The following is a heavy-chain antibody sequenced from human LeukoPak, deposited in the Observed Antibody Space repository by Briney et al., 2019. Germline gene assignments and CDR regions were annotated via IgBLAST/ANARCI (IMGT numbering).Heavy chain of an antibody. CDR2: INWNGGST. CDR1: GFTFNDYT. CDR3: ARDNYSGSRYFDH. Sequence: GGSLRLSCAASGFTFNDYTMSWVRQAPGKGLEWVSGINWNGGSTGYVDSVKGRFTISRDNAKNSLYLQMNSLRAEDTAIYYCARDNYSGSRYFDHWGQGTLVTVSS. J-gene: IGHJ4*02. D-gene: IGHD1-26*01. V-gene: IGHV3-20*04.